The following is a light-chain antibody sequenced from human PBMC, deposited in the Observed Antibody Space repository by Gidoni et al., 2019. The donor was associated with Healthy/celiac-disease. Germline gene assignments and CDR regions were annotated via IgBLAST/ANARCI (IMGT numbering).Light chain of an antibody. CDR2: GAS. CDR3: QQYGSSSYT. V-gene: IGKV3-20*01. J-gene: IGKJ2*01. CDR1: QSVSSSY. Sequence: EIVLTHPPGTLSLSPGERATLSCRASQSVSSSYLAWYQQKPGQAPRLLIYGASSRATCIPDRFSGSGSGTDFTLTISRLEPEDFAVYYCQQYGSSSYTFGQGTKLEIK.